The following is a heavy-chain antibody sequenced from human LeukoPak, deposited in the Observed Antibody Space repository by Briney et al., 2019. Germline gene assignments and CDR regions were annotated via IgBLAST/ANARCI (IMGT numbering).Heavy chain of an antibody. D-gene: IGHD4-17*01. V-gene: IGHV7-4-1*02. J-gene: IGHJ4*02. CDR3: ARFPYGDYDHSDY. Sequence: ASVKVSCKASGYTFTSYAMNWVRQAPGQGLEWMGWINTNTGSPTYAQGFTGRFVFSLDTSVSTAYLQISCLKAEDTAVYYCARFPYGDYDHSDYWGQGTLVTVSS. CDR1: GYTFTSYA. CDR2: INTNTGSP.